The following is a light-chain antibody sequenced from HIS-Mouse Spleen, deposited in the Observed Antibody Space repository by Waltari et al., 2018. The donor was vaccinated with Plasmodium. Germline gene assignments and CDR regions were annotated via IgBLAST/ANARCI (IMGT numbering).Light chain of an antibody. CDR3: QQYNSYSWT. J-gene: IGKJ1*01. Sequence: DIQMTPSPSTLSASVGDRVTLTCRASQSISSRLAWYQQKPGKAPKLLIYKASSLESGVPSRFSGSGSGTEFTLTISSLQPDDFATYYCQQYNSYSWTFGQGTKVEIK. V-gene: IGKV1-5*03. CDR1: QSISSR. CDR2: KAS.